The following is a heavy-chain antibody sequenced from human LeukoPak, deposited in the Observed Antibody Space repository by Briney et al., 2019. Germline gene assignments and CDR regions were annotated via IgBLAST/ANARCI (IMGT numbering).Heavy chain of an antibody. V-gene: IGHV1-69*05. CDR3: ARDPFFGGHIRGYYFDY. D-gene: IGHD3-3*01. Sequence: ASVKVSCKASGGTFSSYAISWVRQAPGQGLEWVGGIIPIFGTANYAQKFQGRVTISTDGSTSTAYMELSSLRSEDTAVYYCARDPFFGGHIRGYYFDYWGQGTLVTVSS. CDR2: IIPIFGTA. CDR1: GGTFSSYA. J-gene: IGHJ4*02.